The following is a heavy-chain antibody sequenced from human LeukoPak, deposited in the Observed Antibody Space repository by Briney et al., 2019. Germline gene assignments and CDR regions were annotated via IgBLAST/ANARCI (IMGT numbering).Heavy chain of an antibody. Sequence: SQTLSLTCTVSGGSISSGGYYWSWIRQHPGKGLEWIGYIYYSGSTYYNPSLKSRVTISVDTSKNQFSLKLNSVTAADTAVYYCARSSIAARTTFFDIWGQGTMVTVSS. D-gene: IGHD6-6*01. CDR1: GGSISSGGYY. CDR3: ARSSIAARTTFFDI. CDR2: IYYSGST. V-gene: IGHV4-31*03. J-gene: IGHJ3*02.